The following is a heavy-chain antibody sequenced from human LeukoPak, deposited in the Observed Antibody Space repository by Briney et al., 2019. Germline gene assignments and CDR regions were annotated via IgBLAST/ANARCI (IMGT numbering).Heavy chain of an antibody. CDR1: GGFISSGGYY. CDR3: ARGAGVELDY. J-gene: IGHJ4*02. CDR2: IYYSGST. D-gene: IGHD7-27*01. Sequence: PSETLSLTCTVSGGFISSGGYYYSWIRQHPGKGLEWIGYIYYSGSTYYNPSLKSRITIPVDTSKHQFSLKLSSVTAADTAVYYCARGAGVELDYWRQGTLLTVSS. V-gene: IGHV4-31*03.